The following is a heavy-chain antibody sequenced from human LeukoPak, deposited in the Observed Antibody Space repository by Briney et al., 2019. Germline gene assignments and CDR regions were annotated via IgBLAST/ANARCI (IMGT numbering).Heavy chain of an antibody. Sequence: GGSLRLSCTASGFTFSDYAMSWFRQAPGKGLEWVGFIRNKACGGTAEYAASVKGRFTISRADSKTIAYLQMNSLKTEDTAVYYCTREKRYFDWFQADYWGQGTLVTVSS. CDR3: TREKRYFDWFQADY. CDR1: GFTFSDYA. J-gene: IGHJ4*02. D-gene: IGHD3-9*01. CDR2: IRNKACGGTA. V-gene: IGHV3-49*03.